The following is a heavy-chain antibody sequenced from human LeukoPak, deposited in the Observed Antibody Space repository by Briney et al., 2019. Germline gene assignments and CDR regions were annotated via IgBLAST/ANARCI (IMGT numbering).Heavy chain of an antibody. D-gene: IGHD5-12*01. CDR2: ISSSSRYT. J-gene: IGHJ4*02. Sequence: PGGSLRLSCAASRFTFSDYYMSWIRQAPGKGLEWVSYISSSSRYTNYADSVKGRFTISRDNAKNSLYLQMNSLRDEDTAVYYCARDGGYSGYDFAYWGQGTLVTVSS. CDR3: ARDGGYSGYDFAY. CDR1: RFTFSDYY. V-gene: IGHV3-11*06.